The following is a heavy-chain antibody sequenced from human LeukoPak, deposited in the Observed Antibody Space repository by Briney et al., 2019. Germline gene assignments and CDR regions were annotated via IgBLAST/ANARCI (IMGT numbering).Heavy chain of an antibody. Sequence: PSETLSLTCTVSGGSISSYYWSWIRQPPGKGLEWIGYIYYSGSTNYNPSLKSRVTLSVDTSKNQFSLKLTSVTATDTAVYYCARGPWRGAFDIWGQGTMVTVSS. CDR3: ARGPWRGAFDI. J-gene: IGHJ3*02. D-gene: IGHD3-10*01. V-gene: IGHV4-59*12. CDR2: IYYSGST. CDR1: GGSISSYY.